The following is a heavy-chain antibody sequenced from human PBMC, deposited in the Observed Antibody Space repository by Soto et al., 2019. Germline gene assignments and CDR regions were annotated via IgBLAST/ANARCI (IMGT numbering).Heavy chain of an antibody. CDR3: ARGYYDSSGYPWFDP. CDR1: GFTFSSYG. J-gene: IGHJ5*02. CDR2: IWYDGSNK. D-gene: IGHD3-22*01. V-gene: IGHV3-33*01. Sequence: VGSLRLSCAASGFTFSSYGMHWFRQAPVNGLEWVAVIWYDGSNKYYADSVKGRFTISRDNSKNTLYLQMNSLRAEDTAVYYCARGYYDSSGYPWFDPWGQGTLVTVSS.